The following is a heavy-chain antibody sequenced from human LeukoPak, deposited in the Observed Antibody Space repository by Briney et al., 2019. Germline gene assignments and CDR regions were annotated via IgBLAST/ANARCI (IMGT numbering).Heavy chain of an antibody. CDR1: GFTVSSNY. Sequence: GGSLRLSCAASGFTVSSNYMSWVRQAPGKGLEWVSVIYSGGSTYYADSVKGRFTISRDNSKNTLYLQMNSLRAEDTAVYYCARAQAYSSGWYDYWGQGTLVTVSS. J-gene: IGHJ4*02. CDR2: IYSGGST. V-gene: IGHV3-53*01. D-gene: IGHD6-19*01. CDR3: ARAQAYSSGWYDY.